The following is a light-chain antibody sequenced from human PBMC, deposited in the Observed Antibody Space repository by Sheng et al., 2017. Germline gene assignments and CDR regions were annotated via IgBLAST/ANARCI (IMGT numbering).Light chain of an antibody. CDR2: YDD. Sequence: QSVLTQPPSVSEAPRQTVSISCSGGSSNIGNNGVNWYQQLPGKAPRLLIYYDDLVSSGVSDRFSGSKSGTSGSLAISDLQSEDEADYYCSAWDDNLNEWVFGRGDQGDR. J-gene: IGLJ3*02. CDR3: SAWDDNLNEWV. V-gene: IGLV1-36*01. CDR1: SSNIGNNG.